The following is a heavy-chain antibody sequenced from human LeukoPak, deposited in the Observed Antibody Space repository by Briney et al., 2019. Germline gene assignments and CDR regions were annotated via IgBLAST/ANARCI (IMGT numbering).Heavy chain of an antibody. D-gene: IGHD1-26*01. V-gene: IGHV3-30*02. CDR2: IRYDGSSK. Sequence: GGSLRLSCAASGFTFSSYGMHWVRQAPGKGLEWVALIRYDGSSKYYADSVKGRFTISRDNSKNTLYLQMNSLRAEDTAVYYCAKDNKWELPGDYYYYYYMDVWGKGTTVTVSS. CDR3: AKDNKWELPGDYYYYYYMDV. CDR1: GFTFSSYG. J-gene: IGHJ6*03.